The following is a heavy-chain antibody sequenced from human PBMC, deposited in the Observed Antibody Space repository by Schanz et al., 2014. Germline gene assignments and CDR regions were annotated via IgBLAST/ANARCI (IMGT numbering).Heavy chain of an antibody. D-gene: IGHD2-2*01. J-gene: IGHJ4*02. V-gene: IGHV3-33*06. CDR2: IWYDGSNK. CDR1: GFTFSNYG. CDR3: AKSMYSTSWAFDF. Sequence: QVQLVESGGGVVQPGRSLRLSCAASGFTFSNYGMHWVRQAPGKGLEWVAFIWYDGSNKYYADSVKGRFTISRDNSKNTLYVQMNSLRAEDTAVYYCAKSMYSTSWAFDFWGQGAQVTVSS.